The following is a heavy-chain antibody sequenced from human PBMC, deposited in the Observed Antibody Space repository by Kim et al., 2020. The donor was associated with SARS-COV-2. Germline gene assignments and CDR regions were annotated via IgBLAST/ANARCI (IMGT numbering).Heavy chain of an antibody. J-gene: IGHJ6*02. CDR3: ARGRGLYGMDV. CDR2: I. V-gene: IGHV3-11*04. Sequence: INYADSVEGRFTISGDNAKNALYLQMNSLRAEDTAVYYCARGRGLYGMDVWGQGTTVTVSS.